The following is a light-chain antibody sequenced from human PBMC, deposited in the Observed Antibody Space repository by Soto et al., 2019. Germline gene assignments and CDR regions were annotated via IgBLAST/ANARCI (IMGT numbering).Light chain of an antibody. CDR3: QQYNSYSLT. V-gene: IGKV1-5*01. CDR2: DAS. CDR1: QSIESW. Sequence: DIQMTQSPSTLSASVGDRVTINCRASQSIESWLALYQQKPGRAPKLLMYDASSLGSGFPSRFSGSGSGTEFNLTISSLQPDDYATYYCQQYNSYSLTFGPGTKVDI. J-gene: IGKJ3*01.